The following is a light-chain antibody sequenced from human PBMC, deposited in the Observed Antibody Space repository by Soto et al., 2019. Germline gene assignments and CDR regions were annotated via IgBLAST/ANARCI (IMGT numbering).Light chain of an antibody. CDR2: GAS. Sequence: EIVLTQSAGTLSLSPGERATLSCRASQSVSSSYLAWYQQKPGQAPRLLIYGASSRATGIPDRFSGSGSGTDLTLTISRLEPEDFAVYYCQQYGSSPLTFGGGTKVDIK. CDR1: QSVSSSY. J-gene: IGKJ4*01. CDR3: QQYGSSPLT. V-gene: IGKV3-20*01.